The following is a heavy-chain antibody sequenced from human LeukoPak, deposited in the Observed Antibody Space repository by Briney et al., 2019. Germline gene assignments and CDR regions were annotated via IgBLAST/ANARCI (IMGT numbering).Heavy chain of an antibody. D-gene: IGHD1-26*01. CDR3: AKDRRSGSYGY. J-gene: IGHJ4*02. CDR2: ISGSGGST. CDR1: GFTFNDYA. Sequence: GGSLRLSCADSGFTFNDYAMSWVRQAPGKGLEWVSAISGSGGSTYYADSVKGRFTISRDNSKNTLYLQMNSLRAEDTAAYYCAKDRRSGSYGYWGQGTLVTVSS. V-gene: IGHV3-23*01.